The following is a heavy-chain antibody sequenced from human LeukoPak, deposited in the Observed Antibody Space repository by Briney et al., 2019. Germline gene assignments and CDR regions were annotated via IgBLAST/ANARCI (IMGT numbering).Heavy chain of an antibody. CDR3: ARGRTYRSSSWFDP. CDR2: ISYSGNT. J-gene: IGHJ5*02. Sequence: SEPLSLACAVYGGSFSGYYWSWIRQPPGKGLEWIGYISYSGNTNYNPSLKSRVTISVDTSKNQFSLKLSSVTAADTAVYYCARGRTYRSSSWFDPWGQGTLVTVSS. D-gene: IGHD6-6*01. V-gene: IGHV4-59*01. CDR1: GGSFSGYY.